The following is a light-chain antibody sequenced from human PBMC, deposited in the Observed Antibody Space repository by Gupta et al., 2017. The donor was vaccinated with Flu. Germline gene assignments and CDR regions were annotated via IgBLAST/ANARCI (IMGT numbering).Light chain of an antibody. J-gene: IGKJ2*01. Sequence: EIVMTHSPATLSVSPGEGATLPCRASQNISTNLAWYQQKPGQAPGLLIYGASTRASGIPARFSGSGSGTEFTLTISSLESEDFAVYYCQQDNIWPYTFGQGT. V-gene: IGKV3-15*01. CDR3: QQDNIWPYT. CDR1: QNISTN. CDR2: GAS.